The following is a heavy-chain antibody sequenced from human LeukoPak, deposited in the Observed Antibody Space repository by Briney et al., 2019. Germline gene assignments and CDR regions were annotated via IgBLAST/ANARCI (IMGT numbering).Heavy chain of an antibody. D-gene: IGHD2-15*01. CDR1: GGSISSSDYY. Sequence: SETLSLTCTVSGGSISSSDYYWGWIRQPPGKGLEWIGSIYYSGSTYYNPSLKSRVTISVDTSKNQFSLKLSSVTAADTAVYYCATRPGYCSGGSCAYYFDYWGQGTLVTVSS. CDR2: IYYSGST. V-gene: IGHV4-39*01. CDR3: ATRPGYCSGGSCAYYFDY. J-gene: IGHJ4*02.